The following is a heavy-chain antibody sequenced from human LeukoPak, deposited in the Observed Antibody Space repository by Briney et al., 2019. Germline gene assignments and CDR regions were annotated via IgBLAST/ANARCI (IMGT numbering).Heavy chain of an antibody. V-gene: IGHV3-30-3*01. CDR1: GFTFSSYA. D-gene: IGHD5-18*01. Sequence: GGSLRLSCAASGFTFSSYAMHWVRQAPGKGLEWVAVISYDGSNKYYADSVKGRFTISRDNSKNTLYLQMNSLRAEDTAVYYCARVPTGSYGLYYFDYWGQGTLVTVSS. CDR2: ISYDGSNK. J-gene: IGHJ4*02. CDR3: ARVPTGSYGLYYFDY.